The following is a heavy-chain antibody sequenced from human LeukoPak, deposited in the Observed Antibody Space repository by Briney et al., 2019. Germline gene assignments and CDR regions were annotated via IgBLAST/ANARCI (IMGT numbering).Heavy chain of an antibody. D-gene: IGHD3-3*01. CDR1: GGSISSGSYY. V-gene: IGHV4-61*02. J-gene: IGHJ4*02. CDR3: ARDYVPPPHTIFGGFDY. CDR2: IYTSEST. Sequence: SETLSLTCTVSGGSISSGSYYWSWIRQSAGKGLEWIGRIYTSESTNYNPSLKSRVTISVDTSKNQFSLKLTSVTAADTAVYYCARDYVPPPHTIFGGFDYWGQGTLVTVSS.